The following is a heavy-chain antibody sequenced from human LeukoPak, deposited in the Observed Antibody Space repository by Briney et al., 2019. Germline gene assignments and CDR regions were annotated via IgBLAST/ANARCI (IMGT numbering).Heavy chain of an antibody. D-gene: IGHD1-26*01. V-gene: IGHV5-51*01. CDR3: ARRAGVGATLDDAFDI. J-gene: IGHJ3*02. CDR2: IYPGDSDT. CDR1: GYSFTSYW. Sequence: GESLKISCKGSGYSFTSYWIGWVRQMPGKGLEWMGIIYPGDSDTRCSPSFQGQVTISADKSISTAYLQWSSLKASDTAMYYCARRAGVGATLDDAFDIWGQGTMVTVSS.